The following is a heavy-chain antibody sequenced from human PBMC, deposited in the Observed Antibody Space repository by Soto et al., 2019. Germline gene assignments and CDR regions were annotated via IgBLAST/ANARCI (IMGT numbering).Heavy chain of an antibody. D-gene: IGHD6-6*01. CDR2: IRSKANSYAT. V-gene: IGHV3-73*01. Sequence: EVQLVESGGGLVQPGGSLKLSCAASGFTLSGSAMHWVRQASGKGLEWVGRIRSKANSYATAYAASVKGRFTISRDDSKNTAYLQMNSLKTEDTAVYYCSRQSSSSSEGLSVHWGQGTLVTVSS. CDR1: GFTLSGSA. J-gene: IGHJ4*02. CDR3: SRQSSSSSEGLSVH.